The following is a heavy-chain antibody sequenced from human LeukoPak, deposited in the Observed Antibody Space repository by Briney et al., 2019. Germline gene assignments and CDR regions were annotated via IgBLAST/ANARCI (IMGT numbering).Heavy chain of an antibody. Sequence: GGSLRLSCAASGFTFSSYAMSWVRQAPGRGLEWVSAISGSGGSTYYADSVKGRFTISRDNSKNTLYLQMNSLRAEDTAVYYCAKWVMVRGVNDYWGQGTLVTVSS. D-gene: IGHD3-10*01. J-gene: IGHJ4*02. V-gene: IGHV3-23*01. CDR2: ISGSGGST. CDR3: AKWVMVRGVNDY. CDR1: GFTFSSYA.